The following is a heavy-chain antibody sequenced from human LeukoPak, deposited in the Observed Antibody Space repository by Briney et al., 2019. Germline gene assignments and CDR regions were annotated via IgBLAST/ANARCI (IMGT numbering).Heavy chain of an antibody. D-gene: IGHD3-10*01. V-gene: IGHV1-18*01. CDR3: AIANPYYYGSGIYIVPVY. CDR1: GYTFTSYG. J-gene: IGHJ4*02. CDR2: ISAYNGNT. Sequence: GASVKVSCKASGYTFTSYGISWVRQAPGQGLEWMGWISAYNGNTNYAQKLQGRVTMTTDTSTSTAYLELRSLRSDDTAVYYCAIANPYYYGSGIYIVPVYCGQGALVTVSS.